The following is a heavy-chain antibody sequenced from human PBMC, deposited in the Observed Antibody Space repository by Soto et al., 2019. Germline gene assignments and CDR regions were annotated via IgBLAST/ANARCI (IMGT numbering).Heavy chain of an antibody. CDR2: IFYSGST. CDR1: GGSISSYY. J-gene: IGHJ5*01. V-gene: IGHV4-59*01. Sequence: QVQLQESGPGLVKPSETLSLTCTVSGGSISSYYWSWIRQPPGKGLEWIGFIFYSGSTSYNPSLKSPVTISIDTSEYQFSLKLNSVTAAATAVYYCASMIGDPVLSFDSWGQGTLVAVSS. CDR3: ASMIGDPVLSFDS. D-gene: IGHD3-10*02.